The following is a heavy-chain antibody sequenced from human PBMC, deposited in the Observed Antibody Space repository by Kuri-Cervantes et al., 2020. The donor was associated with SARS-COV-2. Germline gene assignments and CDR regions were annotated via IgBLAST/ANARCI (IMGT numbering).Heavy chain of an antibody. CDR3: ARQKFHYYDSSGYQGATDY. D-gene: IGHD3-22*01. Sequence: GESPKIPCKGSGYSFTSYWIGWVRQMPGKGLEWMGIIYPGDSDTRYSPSFQGQVTISADKSISAAYLQWSSLKASDTAMYYCARQKFHYYDSSGYQGATDYWGQGTLVTVSS. CDR1: GYSFTSYW. V-gene: IGHV5-51*01. CDR2: IYPGDSDT. J-gene: IGHJ4*02.